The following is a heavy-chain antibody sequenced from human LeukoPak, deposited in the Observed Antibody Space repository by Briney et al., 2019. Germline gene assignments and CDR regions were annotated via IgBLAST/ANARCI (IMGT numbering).Heavy chain of an antibody. CDR1: GYTFTGYY. CDR2: INPNSGGT. CDR3: ARGSYRYTVYYFDY. V-gene: IGHV1-2*02. Sequence: ASVKVSCKASGYTFTGYYMNWVRQAPGQGLEWMGWINPNSGGTSYAQKFQGRVTMTRDMSTSTVYMELSSLRSEDTAVYYCARGSYRYTVYYFDYWGQGTLVTVSS. D-gene: IGHD3-16*02. J-gene: IGHJ4*02.